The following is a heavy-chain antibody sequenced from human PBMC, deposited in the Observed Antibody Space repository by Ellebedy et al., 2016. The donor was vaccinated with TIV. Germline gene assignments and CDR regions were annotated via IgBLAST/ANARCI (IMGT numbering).Heavy chain of an antibody. J-gene: IGHJ3*02. CDR1: EFTFSSYW. CDR3: ARVRSSAFEI. Sequence: PGGSLRLSCAASEFTFSSYWIHWVRQTPGKGLVWVSRISPDGRGTSYADSVKGRFTISRDNAKNTMYLQMNSLRVEDTAVYYCARVRSSAFEIWGQGTMVTVSS. V-gene: IGHV3-74*01. CDR2: ISPDGRGT.